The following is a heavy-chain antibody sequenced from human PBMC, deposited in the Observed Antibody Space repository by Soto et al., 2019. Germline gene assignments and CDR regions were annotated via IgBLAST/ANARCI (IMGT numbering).Heavy chain of an antibody. CDR1: GYTFTSYA. V-gene: IGHV1-3*01. D-gene: IGHD3-22*01. CDR3: ARGSGYYYWDDY. J-gene: IGHJ4*02. CDR2: INAGNGNT. Sequence: ASVKVACETAGYTFTSYAMDWVRQAPGQRLEWMGWINAGNGNTKYSQKFQGRVTITRDTSASTAYMELSSLRSEDTAVYYCARGSGYYYWDDYWGQGTLVTVSS.